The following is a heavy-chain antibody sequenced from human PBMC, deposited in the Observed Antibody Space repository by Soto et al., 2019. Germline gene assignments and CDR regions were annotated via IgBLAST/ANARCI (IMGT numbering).Heavy chain of an antibody. CDR2: ISSSSSYI. J-gene: IGHJ4*02. CDR3: ARDPCSGGSCYSHPPDY. V-gene: IGHV3-21*01. Sequence: PGGSLRLSCAASGFTFSSYSMNWVRQAPGKGLEWVSSISSSSSYIYYADSVKGRFTISRDNAKNSLYLQMNSLRAEDTAVYYCARDPCSGGSCYSHPPDYWGQGTLVTVSS. CDR1: GFTFSSYS. D-gene: IGHD2-15*01.